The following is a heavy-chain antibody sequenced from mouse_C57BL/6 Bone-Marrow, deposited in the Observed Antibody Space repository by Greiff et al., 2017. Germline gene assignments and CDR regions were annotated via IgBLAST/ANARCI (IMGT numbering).Heavy chain of an antibody. Sequence: DVKLVESGGGLVQPGGSLKLSCAASGFAFSDYYMYWVRQTPEKRLEWVAYISNGGGSTYYPGTVKGRFTISGDNAKNTLYLQMTPVKSWDTAMDYCAREEGDYWGQGTTLTVSS. V-gene: IGHV5-12*01. CDR1: GFAFSDYY. J-gene: IGHJ2*01. CDR3: AREEGDY. CDR2: ISNGGGST.